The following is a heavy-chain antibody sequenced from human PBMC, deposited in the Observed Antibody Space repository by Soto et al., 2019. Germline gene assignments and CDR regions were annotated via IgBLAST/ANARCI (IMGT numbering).Heavy chain of an antibody. CDR1: GFTFSSYA. V-gene: IGHV3-23*01. Sequence: GGSLRLSCAASGFTFSSYAMSWVRQAPGKGLEWVSAISGSGGTTYYADSVKGRFTISRDNSKNTLYLQMNSLRAEDTAVYYCAKDPPALYDSSGYYFWWGQGXLVTVYS. D-gene: IGHD3-22*01. J-gene: IGHJ4*02. CDR3: AKDPPALYDSSGYYFW. CDR2: ISGSGGTT.